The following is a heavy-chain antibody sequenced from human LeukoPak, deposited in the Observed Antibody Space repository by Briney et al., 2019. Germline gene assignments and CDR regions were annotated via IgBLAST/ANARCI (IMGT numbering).Heavy chain of an antibody. J-gene: IGHJ3*02. CDR2: IYHSGST. Sequence: SQTLSLTCAVSGGSISRGGYSWSWIRQPPGKGLGWIGYIYHSGSTYYNPSLKSRVTISVDRSKNQFSLKLSSVTAADTAGYSCARDAYDSSGSDAFYIWGQGTMVTVSS. CDR3: ARDAYDSSGSDAFYI. V-gene: IGHV4-30-2*01. D-gene: IGHD3-22*01. CDR1: GGSISRGGYS.